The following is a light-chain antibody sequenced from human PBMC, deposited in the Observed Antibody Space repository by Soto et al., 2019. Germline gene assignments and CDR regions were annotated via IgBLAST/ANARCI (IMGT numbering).Light chain of an antibody. CDR3: QQRSNPIT. CDR2: DAS. V-gene: IGKV3-11*01. CDR1: QSVSSY. Sequence: EIVLTQSPATLSLSPGERATLSCRASQSVSSYLAWYQQKPGQAPRLLIYDASNRATGIPARFSGSGSGTDFILTISSLEPEDFAVYYCQQRSNPITFGQGTRLEIK. J-gene: IGKJ5*01.